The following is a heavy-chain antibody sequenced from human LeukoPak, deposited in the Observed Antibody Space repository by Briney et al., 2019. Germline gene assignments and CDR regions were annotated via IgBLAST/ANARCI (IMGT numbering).Heavy chain of an antibody. CDR2: ISSTDAGT. Sequence: QPGGSLRLSCAASGFSLSSYAMSWVRQAPGKGLEWVSAISSTDAGTYHADSVRGRFTISRDNAKNSLYLQMNSLRAEDTALYYCARGEFRGSISSIFWGYWGQGTLVTVSS. CDR3: ARGEFRGSISSIFWGY. J-gene: IGHJ4*02. D-gene: IGHD3-9*01. V-gene: IGHV3-23*01. CDR1: GFSLSSYA.